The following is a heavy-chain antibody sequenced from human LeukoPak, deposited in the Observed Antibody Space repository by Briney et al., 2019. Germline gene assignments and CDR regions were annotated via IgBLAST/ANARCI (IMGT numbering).Heavy chain of an antibody. CDR1: GFPFSNYW. Sequence: GGSLILSCAASGFPFSNYWMHWVRQAPGKGLVWVSRVNSDGSTTNYADSVKGRFTISRDNAENTLYMRMNSLRPEDTAVYYCARGYYSSSRFDSWGQGTLVTVSS. CDR2: VNSDGSTT. D-gene: IGHD6-13*01. V-gene: IGHV3-74*01. CDR3: ARGYYSSSRFDS. J-gene: IGHJ5*01.